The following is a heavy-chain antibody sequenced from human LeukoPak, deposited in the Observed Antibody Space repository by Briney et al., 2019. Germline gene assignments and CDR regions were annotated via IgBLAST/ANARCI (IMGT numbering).Heavy chain of an antibody. D-gene: IGHD3-22*01. CDR2: ISWNSGSI. Sequence: GGSLRLSCAASGFTFDDYAMHWVRQAPGKGLEWVSGISWNSGSIGYADSVKGRFTISRDNAKNSLYLQMNSLRAEDMALYYCAKDINYYDSSGSYFDYWGQGTLVTVSS. J-gene: IGHJ4*02. CDR3: AKDINYYDSSGSYFDY. V-gene: IGHV3-9*03. CDR1: GFTFDDYA.